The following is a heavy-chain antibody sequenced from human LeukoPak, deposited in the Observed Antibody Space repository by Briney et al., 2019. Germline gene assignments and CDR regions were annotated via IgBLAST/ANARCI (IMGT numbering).Heavy chain of an antibody. J-gene: IGHJ4*02. CDR3: ARVPARRVVTTPTYFDY. Sequence: PSETLSLTCTVSGGSISSSSHYWGWIRQPPGRGLQWIGSIYYSGSTYYNPSLRSRVTISVDTSKNQFSLKLNSVTAADTAVYYCARVPARRVVTTPTYFDYWGQGTLVTVSS. D-gene: IGHD2-21*02. V-gene: IGHV4-39*07. CDR2: IYYSGST. CDR1: GGSISSSSHY.